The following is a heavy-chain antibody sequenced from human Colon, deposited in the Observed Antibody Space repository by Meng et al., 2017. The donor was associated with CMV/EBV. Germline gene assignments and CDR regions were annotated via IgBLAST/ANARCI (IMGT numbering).Heavy chain of an antibody. D-gene: IGHD2-15*01. Sequence: SWTASGLTFSDSFMSWVRQAPGKGLEWVANIKQDGSEKFYVDSVKGRFTISRDNARKSVYLQMDSLRAEDTAVYYCARLVVGDNDYFDYWGQGTLVTVSS. CDR1: GLTFSDSF. CDR2: IKQDGSEK. V-gene: IGHV3-7*01. J-gene: IGHJ4*02. CDR3: ARLVVGDNDYFDY.